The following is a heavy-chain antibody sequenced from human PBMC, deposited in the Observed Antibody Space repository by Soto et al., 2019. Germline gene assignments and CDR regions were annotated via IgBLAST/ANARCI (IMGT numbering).Heavy chain of an antibody. Sequence: QVQLQESGPGLVKPSQTLSLICSVSGGSINSVDYYWSWIRQTPGKGLGWIGYTSYFGTTDYMPSLKSRVTMSVDTSKNQFSLKLSSVTAADTAVYYGARVQRDTAMGHFDYWGQGTLVVVSS. CDR1: GGSINSVDYY. D-gene: IGHD5-18*01. J-gene: IGHJ4*02. CDR2: TSYFGTT. V-gene: IGHV4-30-4*01. CDR3: ARVQRDTAMGHFDY.